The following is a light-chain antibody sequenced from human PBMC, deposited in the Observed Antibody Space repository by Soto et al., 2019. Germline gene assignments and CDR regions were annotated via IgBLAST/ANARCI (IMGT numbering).Light chain of an antibody. CDR2: DTF. CDR3: QQSNNWPRT. CDR1: QSVSNN. J-gene: IGKJ1*01. Sequence: EIVMTHSPVILSVSPWEIATLSCRASQSVSNNLAWYQKKSGQAPRLLIYDTFTRATGIPARFSGSGSGTDFTLTISSLQSEDFAVYYCQQSNNWPRTFGQGTKVDIK. V-gene: IGKV3-15*01.